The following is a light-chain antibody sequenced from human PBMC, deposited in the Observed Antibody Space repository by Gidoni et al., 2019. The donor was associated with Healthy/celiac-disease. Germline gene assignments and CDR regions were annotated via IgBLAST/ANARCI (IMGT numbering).Light chain of an antibody. CDR3: QQRSNWPSLT. J-gene: IGKJ4*01. Sequence: EIVLTHSPATLSLSPGERATPSCRASQSVSSYLAWYQQKPGQAPRLLIYDASNRATGIPARFSGSGSGTDFTLTISSLEPEDFAVYYCQQRSNWPSLTFGGGTKVEIK. V-gene: IGKV3-11*01. CDR1: QSVSSY. CDR2: DAS.